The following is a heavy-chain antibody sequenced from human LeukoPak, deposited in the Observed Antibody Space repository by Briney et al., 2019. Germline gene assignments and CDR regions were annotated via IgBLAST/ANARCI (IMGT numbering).Heavy chain of an antibody. D-gene: IGHD2-2*01. CDR3: ATDRYCSSTSCYDWGAFDI. CDR2: INPNSGGT. CDR1: GYTFTGYY. J-gene: IGHJ3*02. V-gene: IGHV1-2*02. Sequence: ASVKVSCKASGYTFTGYYMHWVRQAPGQGLEWMGWINPNSGGTNYAQKFQGRVTMTRDTSISTAYMELSSLRSEDTAVYYCATDRYCSSTSCYDWGAFDIWGQGTMVTVSS.